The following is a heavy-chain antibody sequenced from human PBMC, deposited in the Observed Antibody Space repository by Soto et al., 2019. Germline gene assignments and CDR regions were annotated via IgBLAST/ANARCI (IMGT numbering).Heavy chain of an antibody. CDR2: FDRENGKT. V-gene: IGHV1-24*01. CDR1: GYTLTELS. J-gene: IGHJ5*02. Sequence: ASVKVSCNVSGYTLTELSIHWVRQAPGEGLEWRGVFDRENGKTIYEQRFQGRVNMTEESSADKPYMELSSLRSEDTAVYYCAIEVRRSHQFYXWGQGTMFTVSX. D-gene: IGHD3-10*01. CDR3: AIEVRRSHQFYX.